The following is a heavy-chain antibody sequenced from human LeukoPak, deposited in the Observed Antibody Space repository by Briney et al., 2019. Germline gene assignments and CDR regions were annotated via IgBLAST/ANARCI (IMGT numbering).Heavy chain of an antibody. CDR3: ARAPSEIGGYYPEYFRH. V-gene: IGHV3-74*01. CDR1: GFTLSTYW. CDR2: IKSDGST. D-gene: IGHD3-22*01. Sequence: PGGSLRLSCAAPGFTLSTYWMHWVRQAPGKGLVWVSRIKSDGSTNYADSVKGRFTISRDNAKNTVSLQMNSLRPEDTGVYYCARAPSEIGGYYPEYFRHWGQGTLVTVSS. J-gene: IGHJ1*01.